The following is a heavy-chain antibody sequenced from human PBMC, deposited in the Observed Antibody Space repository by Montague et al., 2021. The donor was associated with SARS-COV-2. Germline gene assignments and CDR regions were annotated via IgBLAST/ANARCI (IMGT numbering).Heavy chain of an antibody. Sequence: EKVEITCTVSGATISSDYWSWIRQSPGKGLEWIGYMSYSGSATYNPSLESRVAIPRDTSKNQFSLTLIPATSADTAIYYCARTSYPSNFDRTGYYGAFDVWGQGTKVIVSS. D-gene: IGHD3-22*01. CDR1: GATISSDY. V-gene: IGHV4-59*01. CDR2: MSYSGSA. CDR3: ARTSYPSNFDRTGYYGAFDV. J-gene: IGHJ3*01.